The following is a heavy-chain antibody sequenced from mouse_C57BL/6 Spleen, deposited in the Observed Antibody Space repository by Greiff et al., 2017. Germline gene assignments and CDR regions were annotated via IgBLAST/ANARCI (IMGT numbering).Heavy chain of an antibody. D-gene: IGHD1-1*01. J-gene: IGHJ3*01. Sequence: QVQLQQSGAELVRPGSSVKLSCKASGYTFTSYWMDWVKQRPGQGLEWIGNIYPSDSETHYNQKFKDKATLTVDKSSSTAYMQLSSLTSEDSAVYYCARWGYYYGSSYDWFAYWGQGTLVTVSA. CDR1: GYTFTSYW. V-gene: IGHV1-61*01. CDR3: ARWGYYYGSSYDWFAY. CDR2: IYPSDSET.